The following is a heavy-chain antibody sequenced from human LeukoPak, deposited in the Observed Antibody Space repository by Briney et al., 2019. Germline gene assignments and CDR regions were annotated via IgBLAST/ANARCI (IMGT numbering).Heavy chain of an antibody. D-gene: IGHD6-19*01. Sequence: PSETLPLTCTVSGGSISSYYWSWIRQPPGKGLEWIGYIQNRGSTNYNPSLKSRVTISVDTSKNQFSLKLRSVAAADTAVYYCARDRPGIAVAGDAFDIWGRGTMVIVSS. CDR3: ARDRPGIAVAGDAFDI. CDR1: GGSISSYY. J-gene: IGHJ3*02. CDR2: IQNRGST. V-gene: IGHV4-59*01.